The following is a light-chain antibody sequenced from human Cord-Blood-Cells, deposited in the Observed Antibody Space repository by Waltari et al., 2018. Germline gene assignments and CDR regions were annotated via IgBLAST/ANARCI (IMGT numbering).Light chain of an antibody. J-gene: IGLJ3*02. CDR3: SSYTSTSSLV. CDR1: SSDVGGYNY. CDR2: DVS. Sequence: QPALTQPASVPGSPGQSITIPCTGTSSDVGGYNYVSCYQQNPGKAPKRMFYDVSNRASGVSKRCAGAKSGNTASLSCSGLQAEDEADYYCSSYTSTSSLVFGGWTKLTVL. V-gene: IGLV2-14*03.